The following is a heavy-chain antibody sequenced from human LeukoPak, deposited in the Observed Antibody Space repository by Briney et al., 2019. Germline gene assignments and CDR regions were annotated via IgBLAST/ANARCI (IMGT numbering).Heavy chain of an antibody. V-gene: IGHV3-66*02. CDR1: GFTVSSNY. Sequence: QPGGSLRLSCAASGFTVSSNYMSWVRQAPGKGLEWVSVIYSGGSTYYADSVKGRFTISRGNSKNTLYLQMNSLRAEDTAVYYCAGDLDCSGGSCYSYWGQGTLVTVSS. CDR3: AGDLDCSGGSCYSY. J-gene: IGHJ4*02. CDR2: IYSGGST. D-gene: IGHD2-15*01.